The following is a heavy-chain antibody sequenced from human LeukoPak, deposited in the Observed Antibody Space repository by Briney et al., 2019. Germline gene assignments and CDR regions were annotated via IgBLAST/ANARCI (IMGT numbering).Heavy chain of an antibody. Sequence: GGSLRLSCLASGFTFTTYGMNWVRQAPGKGLEWVSGIGGSGIRTYYADSVKGRFTISRDNSKNTVYLQMNSLRDEDTAVSYCARDHTPFWSGFIVGAYWGQGTRVTVSS. CDR2: IGGSGIRT. D-gene: IGHD3-3*01. J-gene: IGHJ4*02. CDR3: ARDHTPFWSGFIVGAY. V-gene: IGHV3-23*01. CDR1: GFTFTTYG.